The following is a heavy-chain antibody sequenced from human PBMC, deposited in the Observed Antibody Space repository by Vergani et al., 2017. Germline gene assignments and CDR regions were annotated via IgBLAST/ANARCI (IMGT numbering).Heavy chain of an antibody. D-gene: IGHD3-3*01. CDR2: IIPIFGTA. CDR3: ARGTHYDFWRGYYYYYMDV. Sequence: QVQLVQSGAEVKKPGSSVKVSCKASGGTFSSYAISWVRQAPGQGLEWMGGIIPIFGTANYAQKFQGRVTITADKSTSTAYMELSSLRSEDTAVYYCARGTHYDFWRGYYYYYMDVWGKGTTVTVSS. V-gene: IGHV1-69*06. CDR1: GGTFSSYA. J-gene: IGHJ6*03.